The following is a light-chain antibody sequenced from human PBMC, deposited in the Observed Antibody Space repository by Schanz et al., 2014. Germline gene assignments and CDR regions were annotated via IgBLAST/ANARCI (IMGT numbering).Light chain of an antibody. CDR1: SGSVSTTYY. CDR3: VVYVGRGIWV. J-gene: IGLJ3*02. V-gene: IGLV8-61*01. Sequence: QTVVTQEPSFSVSPGGTITLTCGLTSGSVSTTYYPSWYQQTPGQAPRTLIYNTNTRSSGVPDRFSGSILGSKAALTITGAQADDESDYYCVVYVGRGIWVFGGGTQLTVL. CDR2: NTN.